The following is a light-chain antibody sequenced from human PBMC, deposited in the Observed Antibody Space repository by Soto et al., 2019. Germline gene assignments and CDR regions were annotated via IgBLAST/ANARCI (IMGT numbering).Light chain of an antibody. CDR3: CSYGGFSTFVL. CDR1: SSDVGGYNY. V-gene: IGLV2-11*01. J-gene: IGLJ2*01. Sequence: QSALTQPRSVSGSPGQSVTISCTGTSSDVGGYNYVSWYQQHPGKAPKLMIYDVSKRPSGVPDRFSGSKSGNTASLTISGLQAEDEADYHCCSYGGFSTFVLFGGGTKLTVL. CDR2: DVS.